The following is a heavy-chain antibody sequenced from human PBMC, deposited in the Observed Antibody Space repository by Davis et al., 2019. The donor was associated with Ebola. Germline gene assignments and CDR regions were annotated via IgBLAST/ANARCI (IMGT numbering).Heavy chain of an antibody. J-gene: IGHJ6*04. Sequence: GGSLRLSCAASGFTFDAYAMHWVRQAPGKGLEWVSGISWNSGSIGYADSVKGRFTISRDNAKNSLYLQMNSLRAEDTALYYCAKAPTVTTWGNYYGMDVWGKGTTVTVSS. CDR1: GFTFDAYA. D-gene: IGHD4-17*01. V-gene: IGHV3-9*01. CDR3: AKAPTVTTWGNYYGMDV. CDR2: ISWNSGSI.